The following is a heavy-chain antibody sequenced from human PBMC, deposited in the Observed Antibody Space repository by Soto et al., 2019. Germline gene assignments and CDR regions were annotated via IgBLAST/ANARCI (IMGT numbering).Heavy chain of an antibody. Sequence: EERLSESGGGLIQPGGSLRLSCAASGFSFSHYALSWVRQAPGKGLEWVSESSSDGGSTSYPDSVRGRFIISRDRSKETLYLQMNTVRLEDTAVYFCARERTLSSIPQGYVDLWGRCTLVTVSS. J-gene: IGHJ2*01. D-gene: IGHD2-2*02. CDR2: SSSDGGST. CDR1: GFSFSHYA. V-gene: IGHV3-23*01. CDR3: ARERTLSSIPQGYVDL.